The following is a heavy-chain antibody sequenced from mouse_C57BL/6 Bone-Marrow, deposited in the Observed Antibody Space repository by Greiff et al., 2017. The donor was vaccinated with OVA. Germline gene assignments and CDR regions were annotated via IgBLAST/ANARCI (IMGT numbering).Heavy chain of an antibody. V-gene: IGHV1-69*01. CDR1: GYTFTSYW. Sequence: QVQLQQPGAELVMPGASVKLSCKASGYTFTSYWMHWVKQRPGQGLEWIGEIDPSDSYTNSNQKFKGKSTLTVDKSSSTAYMQLSSLTSEDAAVYYCARGEKNYGSSLYYFDYWGQGTTLTVSS. CDR2: IDPSDSYT. J-gene: IGHJ2*01. CDR3: ARGEKNYGSSLYYFDY. D-gene: IGHD1-1*01.